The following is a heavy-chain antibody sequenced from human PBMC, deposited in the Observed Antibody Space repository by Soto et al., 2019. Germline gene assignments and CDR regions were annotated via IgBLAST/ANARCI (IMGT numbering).Heavy chain of an antibody. CDR1: GYIFTGYY. J-gene: IGHJ4*02. D-gene: IGHD1-7*01. CDR2: ISPNTGGT. Sequence: GASVKVSCKASGYIFTGYYIHWVRQAPGQGREWMGEISPNTGGTKYAQKFQGRVTMTRDTSITTVYMELSNLSPDDTAVYYCGRGRSGELVVFYWGQGTPVTSPQ. CDR3: GRGRSGELVVFY. V-gene: IGHV1-2*02.